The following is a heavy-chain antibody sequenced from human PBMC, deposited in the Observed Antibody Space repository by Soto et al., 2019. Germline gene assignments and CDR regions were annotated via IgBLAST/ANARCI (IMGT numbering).Heavy chain of an antibody. CDR3: TGGPPNWGFDS. CDR2: MSPKTANT. J-gene: IGHJ5*01. V-gene: IGHV1-8*01. CDR1: GYTFTSYD. D-gene: IGHD7-27*01. Sequence: ASVKVSCKASGYTFTSYDINWVRQTTGQGLEWMGWMSPKTANTGYAQKFQDRVTMTRSTSISTAYMELSSLTSEDTAVYYCTGGPPNWGFDSWGQGTPVTVSS.